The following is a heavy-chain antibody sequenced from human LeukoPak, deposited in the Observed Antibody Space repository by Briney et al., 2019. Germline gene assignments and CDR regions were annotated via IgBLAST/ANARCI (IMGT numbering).Heavy chain of an antibody. V-gene: IGHV4-39*01. J-gene: IGHJ4*02. CDR3: ARLTFHYDGSGYYFDY. D-gene: IGHD3-22*01. Sequence: NASETLSLTCTVSGGSISSSSYYWGWIRQPPGKGLEWIGSIYYSGSTYYNPSLKSRVTISVDTSKNQFSLKQNSVTAADTAVYYCARLTFHYDGSGYYFDYWGQGTLVTVSS. CDR2: IYYSGST. CDR1: GGSISSSSYY.